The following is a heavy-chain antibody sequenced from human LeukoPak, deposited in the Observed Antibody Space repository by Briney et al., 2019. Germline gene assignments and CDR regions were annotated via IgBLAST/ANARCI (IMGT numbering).Heavy chain of an antibody. V-gene: IGHV1-46*01. D-gene: IGHD3-22*01. CDR3: ARHYLIYDSSGYSAFDI. Sequence: GASVKVSCKASGYTFTSYYMHWVRQAPGQGLEWMGIINPSGGSTSYAQKFQGRVTMTRDTSTSTVYMELSSLRSEDTAVYYCARHYLIYDSSGYSAFDIWGQGTMVTVSS. J-gene: IGHJ3*02. CDR2: INPSGGST. CDR1: GYTFTSYY.